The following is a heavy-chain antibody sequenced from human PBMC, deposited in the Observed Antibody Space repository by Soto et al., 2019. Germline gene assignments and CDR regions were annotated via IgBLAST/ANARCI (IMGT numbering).Heavy chain of an antibody. V-gene: IGHV5-10-1*01. Sequence: EVQLVQSGAEVKKPGESLRISCNGSGYSFTSYWISWVRQMPGKGLEWMGRNDPSDSYTDYSPSFQGHVSISADKSISTAYLQWSSLKASDTAMYYCARLEMATRRGYYGMDVWGKASTVTVSS. J-gene: IGHJ6*04. CDR2: NDPSDSYT. D-gene: IGHD5-12*01. CDR1: GYSFTSYW. CDR3: ARLEMATRRGYYGMDV.